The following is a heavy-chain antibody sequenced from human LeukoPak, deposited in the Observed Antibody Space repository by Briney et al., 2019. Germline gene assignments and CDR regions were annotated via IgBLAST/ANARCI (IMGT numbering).Heavy chain of an antibody. D-gene: IGHD2-2*01. Sequence: PGGSLRLSCAASGFTFSSYAMSWVRQAPGKGLEWVSAISGSGGSTYYADSVKGRFTISRDNSKKTLYLQMNSLRAEDTAVYYCAKEGKSRYCSSTSCYLDYWGQGTLVTVSS. CDR2: ISGSGGST. CDR1: GFTFSSYA. CDR3: AKEGKSRYCSSTSCYLDY. J-gene: IGHJ4*02. V-gene: IGHV3-23*01.